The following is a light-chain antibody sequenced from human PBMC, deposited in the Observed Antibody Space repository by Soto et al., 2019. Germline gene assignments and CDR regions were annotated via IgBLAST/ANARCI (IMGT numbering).Light chain of an antibody. Sequence: QSVMTQPPSVSAAPGQKVTISCSGSSSNIGGNSVSWYQQLPGTAPKLMIYEVSNRPSGVSNRFSGSKSGNTASLTISGLQAEDEADYYCSSYTSSSTVVFGGGTKLTVL. CDR3: SSYTSSSTVV. V-gene: IGLV2-14*01. CDR1: SSNIGGNS. CDR2: EVS. J-gene: IGLJ2*01.